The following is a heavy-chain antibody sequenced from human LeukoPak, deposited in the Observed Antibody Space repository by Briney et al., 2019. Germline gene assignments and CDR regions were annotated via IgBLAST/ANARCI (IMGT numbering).Heavy chain of an antibody. D-gene: IGHD5-12*01. CDR3: AKASVDWYYFDY. V-gene: IGHV3-23*01. Sequence: GGSLRLSCAASGFTFSSYAMSWVRQAPGKGLEWVSAISGSGGSTYYADSVKGRFTISRDNSKNTLYLRMNSLRAEDTAVYYCAKASVDWYYFDYWGQGTLVTVSS. CDR1: GFTFSSYA. J-gene: IGHJ4*02. CDR2: ISGSGGST.